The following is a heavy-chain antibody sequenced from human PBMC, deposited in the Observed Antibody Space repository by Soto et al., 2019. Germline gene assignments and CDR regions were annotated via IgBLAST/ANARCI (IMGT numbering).Heavy chain of an antibody. CDR3: ARVLGYYDISGYYYGDGFDH. Sequence: QVQLVQSGAEVKKPGSSVKVSCKASGGTFSSYAISWVRQAPGQGLEWMGGIIPISGTANYAQKFQGRVTITADESTSKAYMELSSLRSEDTAVYYCARVLGYYDISGYYYGDGFDHWGQGTLVTVSS. D-gene: IGHD3-22*01. J-gene: IGHJ5*02. V-gene: IGHV1-69*01. CDR1: GGTFSSYA. CDR2: IIPISGTA.